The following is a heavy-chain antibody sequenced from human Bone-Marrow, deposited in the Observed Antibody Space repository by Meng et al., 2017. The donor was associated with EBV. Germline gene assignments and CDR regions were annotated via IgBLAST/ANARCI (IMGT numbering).Heavy chain of an antibody. Sequence: QVQLGQSAAEVKEPGSSVKCSCKTSGGTFRNYAISWVRQAPGQGLEWLGGLIPMLGAPNYAQKFQGRVTITADESTSTHYMDLNSLRSEDTAVYYCASESGRGYTPDYWGQGTLVTVSS. CDR3: ASESGRGYTPDY. CDR1: GGTFRNYA. D-gene: IGHD3-10*01. CDR2: LIPMLGAP. J-gene: IGHJ4*02. V-gene: IGHV1-69*01.